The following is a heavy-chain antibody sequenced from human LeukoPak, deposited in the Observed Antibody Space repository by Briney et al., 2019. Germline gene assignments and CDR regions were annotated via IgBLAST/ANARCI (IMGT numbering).Heavy chain of an antibody. CDR2: ISGRGGST. D-gene: IGHD2-2*02. V-gene: IGHV3-23*01. Sequence: GGSLRLSCAASGFTFSSYAMSWVRQAPGKGLEWVSAISGRGGSTYYADSVKGRFTISRDNSKNTLYLQMNSLRAEDTAVHYCAKLFYIVVVPAAISAWGQGTLVTVSS. CDR1: GFTFSSYA. CDR3: AKLFYIVVVPAAISA. J-gene: IGHJ5*02.